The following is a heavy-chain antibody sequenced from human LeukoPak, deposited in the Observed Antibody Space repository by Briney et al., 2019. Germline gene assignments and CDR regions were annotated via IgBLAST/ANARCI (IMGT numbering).Heavy chain of an antibody. J-gene: IGHJ4*02. CDR3: AKVYGDKTALDQNFDY. CDR2: ISGSGGST. V-gene: IGHV3-23*01. D-gene: IGHD4-23*01. Sequence: QSGGSLRLSCAASGFTFSSYAMSWVRQAPGKGLEWVSAISGSGGSTYYADSVKGRFTISRDNSKNTLYLQMNSLRAEDTAVYYCAKVYGDKTALDQNFDYWGQGTLVTVSS. CDR1: GFTFSSYA.